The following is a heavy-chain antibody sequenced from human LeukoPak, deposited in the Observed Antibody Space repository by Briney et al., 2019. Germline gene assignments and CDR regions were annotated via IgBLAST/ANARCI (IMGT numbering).Heavy chain of an antibody. D-gene: IGHD3-10*01. V-gene: IGHV3-23*01. CDR1: GFTFSTYA. J-gene: IGHJ4*02. CDR2: LSEGGANT. Sequence: PGGSLRLSCAASGFTFSTYAMPWVRQAPGQGLEWVSGLSEGGANTYYADSVKGRFTISRDNSKNMLYLQMNSLRDEDTAVYYCAKGEGRFWEVLGVDYWGQGTLVTVSS. CDR3: AKGEGRFWEVLGVDY.